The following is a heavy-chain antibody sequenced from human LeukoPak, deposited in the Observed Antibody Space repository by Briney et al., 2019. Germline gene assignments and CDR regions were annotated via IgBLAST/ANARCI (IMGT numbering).Heavy chain of an antibody. CDR1: GYTFTSYG. V-gene: IGHV1-18*01. CDR3: ARTGEWPHAFDI. J-gene: IGHJ3*02. CDR2: ISAYNGNT. D-gene: IGHD7-27*01. Sequence: GASVKVSCTASGYTFTSYGISWVRQAPGQGLEWMGWISAYNGNTNYAQKLQGRVTMTTDTATATAYMELRSLRADDTAAYFCARTGEWPHAFDIWGQGTMVTVSP.